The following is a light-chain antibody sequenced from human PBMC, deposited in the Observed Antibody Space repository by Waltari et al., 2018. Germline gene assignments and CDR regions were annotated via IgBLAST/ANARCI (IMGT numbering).Light chain of an antibody. CDR3: QQYNNWPPLT. J-gene: IGKJ2*01. CDR1: QSVNNN. CDR2: GAS. V-gene: IGKV3-15*01. Sequence: EIVMTQSPVTLSVSPGESAHLSRRASQSVNNNLAWYQQKPGQAPRLLMYGASTRATDIPARFSGSGSGTEFTLTITSLQSEDFAVYYCQQYNNWPPLTFGQGTNLEIK.